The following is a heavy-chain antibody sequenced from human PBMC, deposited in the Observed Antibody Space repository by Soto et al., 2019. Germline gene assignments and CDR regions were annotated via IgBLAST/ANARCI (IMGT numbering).Heavy chain of an antibody. V-gene: IGHV2-5*02. J-gene: IGHJ5*02. CDR2: IYWDDDK. CDR1: GFSLSTSGVG. CDR3: AHSLGTTVDPWEIGWFDP. D-gene: IGHD4-17*01. Sequence: QITLKESGPPLVKPTQTLTLTCTFSGFSLSTSGVGVGWIRQPPGKALEWLALIYWDDDKRYSPSLKSRLTITKDTSKNQVVLTMTNMDPVDTATYYCAHSLGTTVDPWEIGWFDPWGQGTLVTVSS.